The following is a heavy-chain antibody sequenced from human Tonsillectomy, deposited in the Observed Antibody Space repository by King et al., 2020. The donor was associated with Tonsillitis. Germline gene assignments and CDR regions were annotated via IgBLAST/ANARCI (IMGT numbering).Heavy chain of an antibody. CDR3: ARDSTDYSYYDYMDG. CDR2: ISYDGSNN. CDR1: GFTFSSYA. Sequence: QLVQSGGGVVQPGRSLRLSCAASGFTFSSYAMHWVRQAPGKGLEWVAVISYDGSNNYYADSVKGRFTISRDNSKNTLYLQMNSLRAEDTAVYYCARDSTDYSYYDYMDGWGKGATVTVSS. V-gene: IGHV3-30*17. D-gene: IGHD2-21*02. J-gene: IGHJ6*03.